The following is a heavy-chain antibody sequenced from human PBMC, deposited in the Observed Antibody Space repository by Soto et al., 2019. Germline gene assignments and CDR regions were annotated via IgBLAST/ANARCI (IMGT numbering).Heavy chain of an antibody. CDR2: IIPIFGTA. V-gene: IGHV1-69*13. CDR1: GGTFSSYA. Sequence: SVKVSCKASGGTFSSYAISWVRQAPGQGLEWMGGIIPIFGTANYAQKFQGRVTITADESTSTAYMELSSLRSEDTAVYYCARELGYYYVSSGYYPFDYWGQGTLVTVSS. D-gene: IGHD3-22*01. J-gene: IGHJ4*02. CDR3: ARELGYYYVSSGYYPFDY.